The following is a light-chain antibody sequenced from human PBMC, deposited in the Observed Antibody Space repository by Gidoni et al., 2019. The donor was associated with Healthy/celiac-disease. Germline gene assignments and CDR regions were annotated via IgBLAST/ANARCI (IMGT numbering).Light chain of an antibody. V-gene: IGLV1-51*01. J-gene: IGLJ3*02. CDR3: GTWDSSLSAWV. CDR2: DNN. CDR1: SPNIGNNY. Sequence: QSVLTQPPSVSAAPGQKVTISCSGSSPNIGNNYVSWYQQLPGTAPKLLIYDNNKRPPGIPDRFSGSKSGTSATLGITGLQTGDEADYYCGTWDSSLSAWVFGGGTKLTVL.